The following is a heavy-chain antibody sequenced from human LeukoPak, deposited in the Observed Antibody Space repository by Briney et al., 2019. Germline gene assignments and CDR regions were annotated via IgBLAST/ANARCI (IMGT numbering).Heavy chain of an antibody. V-gene: IGHV4-39*07. CDR3: AREGSSGWYRAFDI. CDR2: INHSGST. D-gene: IGHD6-19*01. Sequence: SETLSLTCTVSGGSISSGGYYWSWIRQPPGKGLEWIGEINHSGSTNYNPSLKSRVTISVDTSKNQFSLKLSSVTAADTAVYYCAREGSSGWYRAFDIWGQGTMVTVSS. J-gene: IGHJ3*02. CDR1: GGSISSGGYY.